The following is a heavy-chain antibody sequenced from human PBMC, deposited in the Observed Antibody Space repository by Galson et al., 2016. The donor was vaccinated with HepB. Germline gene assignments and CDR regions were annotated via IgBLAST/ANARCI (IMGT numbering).Heavy chain of an antibody. CDR3: SKRGVLDVHYFDY. CDR1: GLTFSSSW. V-gene: IGHV3-7*03. Sequence: SLRLSCAASGLTFSSSWMTWVRQAPGKGLEWVANINQDGSVKNYVDAVKGRFTISRDNSKNTLYLQMNSLRAEDTAVYYCSKRGVLDVHYFDYWGQGTLVTVSS. D-gene: IGHD3-10*01. J-gene: IGHJ4*02. CDR2: INQDGSVK.